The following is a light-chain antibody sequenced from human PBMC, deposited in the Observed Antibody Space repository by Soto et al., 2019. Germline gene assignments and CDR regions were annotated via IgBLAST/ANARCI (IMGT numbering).Light chain of an antibody. CDR1: QTFRNN. CDR3: QQYDVWPLT. V-gene: IGKV3-15*01. CDR2: GAS. Sequence: EIVMTQSPATLSVSPGARATLSCRASQTFRNNLAWYQQKPGQAPRLLFYGASTRAADIPARFSGSGSGTEFTLTISSLQSEDFAVYYCQQYDVWPLTFGGGTKVEI. J-gene: IGKJ4*01.